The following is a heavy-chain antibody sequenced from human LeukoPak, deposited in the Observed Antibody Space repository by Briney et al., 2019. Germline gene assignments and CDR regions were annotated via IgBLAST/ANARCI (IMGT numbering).Heavy chain of an antibody. CDR1: GYTFTSYA. D-gene: IGHD4-17*01. Sequence: ASVKVSCKASGYTFTSYAMNWVRQAPGQGLEWMGWINTNTGNPTYAQGFTGRFVFSLDTSVSTAYLQISSLKAEDTALYYCAKDTVKGRYYYYGMDVWGQGTTVTVSS. CDR2: INTNTGNP. CDR3: AKDTVKGRYYYYGMDV. J-gene: IGHJ6*02. V-gene: IGHV7-4-1*02.